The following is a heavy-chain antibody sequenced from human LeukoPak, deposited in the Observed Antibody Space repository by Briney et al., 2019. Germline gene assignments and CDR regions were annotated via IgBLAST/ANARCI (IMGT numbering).Heavy chain of an antibody. Sequence: GGSLRLSCGASGFTFSSHALHGVRRAPGKGLEEGTVISYDGSNKYYADSVKGRFTISRDNSKNTLYLQMNSLRAEDTAVYYCARDRDIVVVVDGHGPWFDLWGQGTLVTVSS. V-gene: IGHV3-30*04. J-gene: IGHJ5*02. D-gene: IGHD2-15*01. CDR3: ARDRDIVVVVDGHGPWFDL. CDR1: GFTFSSHA. CDR2: ISYDGSNK.